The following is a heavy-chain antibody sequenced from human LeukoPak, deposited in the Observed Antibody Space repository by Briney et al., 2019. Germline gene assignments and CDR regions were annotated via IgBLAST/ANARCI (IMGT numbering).Heavy chain of an antibody. CDR2: IYYSGST. D-gene: IGHD3-10*01. CDR1: GGSISSYY. J-gene: IGHJ4*02. CDR3: ARVGLLWFGELF. V-gene: IGHV4-59*08. Sequence: PSETLSLTCTVSGGSISSYYWSWIRQPPGKGLEWIGYIYYSGSTDYNPSLKSRVTISVDTSKNQFSLKLSSVTAADTAVYYCARVGLLWFGELFWGQGTLVTVSS.